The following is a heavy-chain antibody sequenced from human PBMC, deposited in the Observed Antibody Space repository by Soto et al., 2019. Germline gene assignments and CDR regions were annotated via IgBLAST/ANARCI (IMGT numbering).Heavy chain of an antibody. CDR2: INSDGSTI. Sequence: EVQLVESGGGLVQPGESLRLSCAASGYTFSPFWMHWVRQAPGKGLVWVSHINSDGSTIVYADSVKGRFTISRDNAKNTPYLQMNSLKAEDTAVYYCVRDRGYPDSFDVWGRGTMVTVSS. J-gene: IGHJ3*01. CDR3: VRDRGYPDSFDV. V-gene: IGHV3-74*01. CDR1: GYTFSPFW. D-gene: IGHD3-10*01.